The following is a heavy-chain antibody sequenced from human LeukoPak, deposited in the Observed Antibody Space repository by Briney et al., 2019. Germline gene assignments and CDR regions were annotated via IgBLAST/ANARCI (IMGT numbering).Heavy chain of an antibody. Sequence: SETLSLTCAVYGASFTTSYWSWIRQPPGNRLEWIGVIIHSVGTNYNPSLKSRVTISVDTSKNQFSLKLSSVTATDTAVYCCAIGVSYCSGGYWSYQWCDPWDQGTLVTVSS. CDR1: GASFTTSY. V-gene: IGHV4-34*01. J-gene: IGHJ5*02. D-gene: IGHD2-15*01. CDR3: AIGVSYCSGGYWSYQWCDP. CDR2: IIHSVGT.